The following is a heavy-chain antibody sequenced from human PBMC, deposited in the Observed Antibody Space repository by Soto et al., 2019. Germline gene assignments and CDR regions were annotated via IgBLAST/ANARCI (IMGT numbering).Heavy chain of an antibody. CDR2: IKPDGSEK. D-gene: IGHD3-22*01. CDR1: GFTFSSYW. CDR3: ARGDYSDTSGPFSDAFDI. J-gene: IGHJ3*02. Sequence: LRLSCAASGFTFSSYWMNWVRQAPGKGLEWVANIKPDGSEKWYVDSVKGRFTISRDNAKRSLYLQMNTMRVDDTAVYYCARGDYSDTSGPFSDAFDIWGQGTMVTVSS. V-gene: IGHV3-7*04.